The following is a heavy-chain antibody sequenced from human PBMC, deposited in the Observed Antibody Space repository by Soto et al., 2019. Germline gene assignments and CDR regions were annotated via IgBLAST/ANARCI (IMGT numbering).Heavy chain of an antibody. CDR3: TTTGYSGTDL. D-gene: IGHD5-12*01. V-gene: IGHV3-15*01. CDR2: IKNKADGGTT. J-gene: IGHJ4*02. CDR1: GFFFNNAW. Sequence: GGSLSLSCAISGFFFNNAWLSWVCLTPGQGLEWVGRIKNKADGGTTDYAEAVKGRITISRVDSKSTLDLQMDSLKTEATAVYYCTTTGYSGTDLWGQGTLVTVSS.